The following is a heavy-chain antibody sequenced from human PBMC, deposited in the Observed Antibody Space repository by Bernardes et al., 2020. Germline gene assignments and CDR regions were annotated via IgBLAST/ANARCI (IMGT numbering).Heavy chain of an antibody. CDR1: GFTFSNNA. CDR2: ISGSGANT. D-gene: IGHD3-10*01. J-gene: IGHJ4*02. CDR3: AKVGGSGSYLYHFDY. Sequence: GRSLKLSCAASGFTFSNNAMSWVRQAPGKGLEWVSVISGSGANTYYADSVKGRFTISRDNSKNTLYLQMNSLRAEDTAVYYCAKVGGSGSYLYHFDYWGQGTLVTVSS. V-gene: IGHV3-23*01.